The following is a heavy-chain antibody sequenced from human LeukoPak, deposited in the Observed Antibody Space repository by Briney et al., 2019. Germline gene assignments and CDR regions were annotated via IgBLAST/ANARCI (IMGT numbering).Heavy chain of an antibody. V-gene: IGHV1-69*06. J-gene: IGHJ6*03. Sequence: GASVKVSCKASGGTFSSYAISWVRQAPGQGLEWMGGIIPIFGTANYAQKFQGRVTITADKSTSTAYMELSSLRSEDTAVYYCASLDMNYYYMDVWGKGTTVTVSS. CDR2: IIPIFGTA. CDR3: ASLDMNYYYMDV. CDR1: GGTFSSYA.